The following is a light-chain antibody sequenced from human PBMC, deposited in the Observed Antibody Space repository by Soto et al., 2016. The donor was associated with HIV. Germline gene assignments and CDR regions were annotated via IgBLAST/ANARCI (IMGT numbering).Light chain of an antibody. CDR1: SLRVHY. V-gene: IGLV3-19*01. Sequence: SSELTQDPAVSVALGQTARITCQGDSLRVHYAIWYQQKPRQAPLLVLYGDNNRPSGIPGRFSGSYSGNTASLTITGAQAEDEADYFCSSRDNTGYHVLFGGGTNLTVL. CDR3: SSRDNTGYHVL. CDR2: GDN. J-gene: IGLJ2*01.